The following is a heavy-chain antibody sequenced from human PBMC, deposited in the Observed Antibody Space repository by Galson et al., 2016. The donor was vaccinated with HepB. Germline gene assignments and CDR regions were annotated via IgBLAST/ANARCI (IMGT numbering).Heavy chain of an antibody. V-gene: IGHV3-7*01. D-gene: IGHD2-21*01. CDR3: ARDGDGEPNCFDP. CDR1: GFTFSRYW. J-gene: IGHJ5*02. Sequence: SLRLSCAASGFTFSRYWMSWVRQAPGKGLEWVANIKQDGSEKYYVDSVKGRFTISRDNAKNSLYLQMNSLRDEDTAVYYCARDGDGEPNCFDPWGQGTLVTVSS. CDR2: IKQDGSEK.